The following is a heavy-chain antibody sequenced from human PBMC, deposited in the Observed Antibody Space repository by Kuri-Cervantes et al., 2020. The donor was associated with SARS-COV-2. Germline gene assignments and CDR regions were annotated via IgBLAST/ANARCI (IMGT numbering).Heavy chain of an antibody. D-gene: IGHD3-16*01. CDR2: IYHSGST. Sequence: ESLKISCAVSGYSISSGYYWGWIRQPPGKGLEWIGSIYHSGSTYYNPSLKSRVTISVDTSKNQFSLKLSSVTAADTAVYFCARLIIKSAPDFWGQGTLVTVSS. V-gene: IGHV4-38-2*01. J-gene: IGHJ4*02. CDR3: ARLIIKSAPDF. CDR1: GYSISSGYY.